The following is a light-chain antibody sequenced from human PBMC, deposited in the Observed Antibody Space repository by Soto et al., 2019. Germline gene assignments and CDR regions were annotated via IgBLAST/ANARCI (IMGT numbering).Light chain of an antibody. CDR2: IND. CDR3: ATWDDSLNAAV. J-gene: IGLJ7*01. V-gene: IGLV1-44*01. Sequence: QSALTQPPSLSGTPGQSVTISCSGSSSNIEGNTVHWYQHLPGTAPKLLIYINDQRPSGVPARFSGSTSGTSASLAISGLQSDDEAHYYCATWDDSLNAAVFGGGTQLTVL. CDR1: SSNIEGNT.